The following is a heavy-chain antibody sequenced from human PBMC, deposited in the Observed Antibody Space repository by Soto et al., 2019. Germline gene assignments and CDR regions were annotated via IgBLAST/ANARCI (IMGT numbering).Heavy chain of an antibody. J-gene: IGHJ4*02. CDR3: ARDRGSGWDHFDY. Sequence: XGSLRLSCAASGFTFSTHWMHWVRQAPGKGLVWVSHINSDGSSTSYADSVKGRFTISRDNAKNTLYLQMNSLRAEDTAVYYCARDRGSGWDHFDYWGQGTLVTVSS. CDR1: GFTFSTHW. CDR2: INSDGSST. D-gene: IGHD6-19*01. V-gene: IGHV3-74*01.